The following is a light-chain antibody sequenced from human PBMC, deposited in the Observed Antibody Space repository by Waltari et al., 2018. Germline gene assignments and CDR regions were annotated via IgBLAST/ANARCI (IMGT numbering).Light chain of an antibody. J-gene: IGLJ2*01. V-gene: IGLV1-40*01. CDR2: LNN. CDR1: SSDLAAGND. Sequence: QSVLTQPPSVSGAPGQRVPISCTGRSSDLAAGNDVPCYQQVPGSAPKLLISLNNNRPAGVPDRFSASRTGASASLVITGLQAEDEADYYCQSYDSSLSPSTVIFGGGTKLSVL. CDR3: QSYDSSLSPSTVI.